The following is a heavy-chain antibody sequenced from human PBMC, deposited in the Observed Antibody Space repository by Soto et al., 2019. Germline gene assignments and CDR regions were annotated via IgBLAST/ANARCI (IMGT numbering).Heavy chain of an antibody. CDR1: GFTFSDYY. V-gene: IGHV3-11*01. CDR2: ISSSGNSI. Sequence: GGSLRLSCAASGFTFSDYYMTWIRQAPGKGLEWVSYISSSGNSIYYADSVRGRFTVSRDNAKNSLFLQMNSLRAEDTAVYYCVIRAAAARYFDSWGLGALLTVSS. J-gene: IGHJ4*02. CDR3: VIRAAAARYFDS. D-gene: IGHD6-13*01.